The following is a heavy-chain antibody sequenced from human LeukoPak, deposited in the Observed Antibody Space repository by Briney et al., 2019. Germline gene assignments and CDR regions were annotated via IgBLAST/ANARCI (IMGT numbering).Heavy chain of an antibody. D-gene: IGHD3-22*01. J-gene: IGHJ4*02. CDR2: IKQDGSEK. V-gene: IGHV3-7*01. CDR1: GFTFSSYW. CDR3: ARAFPPYYYDSSGYDY. Sequence: AGGSLRLSCAASGFTFSSYWMSWVRQAPGKGLEWAANIKQDGSEKYYVDSVKGRFTISRDNAKNSLYLQMNSLRVEDTAVYYCARAFPPYYYDSSGYDYWGQGTLVTVSS.